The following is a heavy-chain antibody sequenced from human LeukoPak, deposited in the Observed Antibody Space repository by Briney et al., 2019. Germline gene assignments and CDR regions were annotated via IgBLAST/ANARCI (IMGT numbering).Heavy chain of an antibody. Sequence: SETLSLTCTVSGGSISSSSYYWGWIRQPAGKGLEWIGRIYTSGSTNYNPSLKSRVTMSVDTSKNQFSLKLSSVTAADTAVYYCARARGVAPYFDYWGQGTLVTVSS. CDR3: ARARGVAPYFDY. CDR1: GGSISSSSYY. CDR2: IYTSGST. J-gene: IGHJ4*02. D-gene: IGHD3-10*01. V-gene: IGHV4-61*02.